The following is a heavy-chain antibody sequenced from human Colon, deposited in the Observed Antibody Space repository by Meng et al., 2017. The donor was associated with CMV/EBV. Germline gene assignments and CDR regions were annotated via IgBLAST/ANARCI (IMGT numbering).Heavy chain of an antibody. J-gene: IGHJ4*02. V-gene: IGHV3-20*04. D-gene: IGHD3-3*01. CDR1: GLTLSDDL. Sequence: GESLKISCAASGLTLSDDLMTWVRQAPGKGLEWVSGINWNGGSTGYADSVKGRFTISRDNAKNSLYLQMNSLRAEDTALYYCARVAFEYYDFWSGYLDWGQGTLVTVSS. CDR3: ARVAFEYYDFWSGYLD. CDR2: INWNGGST.